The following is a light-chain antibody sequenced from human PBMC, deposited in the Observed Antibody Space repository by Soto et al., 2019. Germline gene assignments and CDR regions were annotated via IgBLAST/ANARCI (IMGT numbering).Light chain of an antibody. J-gene: IGKJ2*01. Sequence: EIVMTQSPATLSVSPGERATLSCRASQSVSSNLAWYQQKPGQAPRLLIYGASTRATGIPARFSGSGSETEFTVTISRLQSEDFVVYYCQQYNNWPPGTFGQGTKLEIK. V-gene: IGKV3-15*01. CDR2: GAS. CDR1: QSVSSN. CDR3: QQYNNWPPGT.